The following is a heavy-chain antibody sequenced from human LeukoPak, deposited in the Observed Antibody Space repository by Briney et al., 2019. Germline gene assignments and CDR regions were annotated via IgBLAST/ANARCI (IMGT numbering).Heavy chain of an antibody. CDR2: IWYDGSNK. CDR1: GFTFSSYG. Sequence: GGSLRLSCAASGFTFSSYGMHWVRQAPGKGLEWVAVIWYDGSNKYYADSVKGRFTISRDNSKNTLYLQMNSLRAEDTAVYYCARGVLGPYYFDLWGRGTLVTVSS. J-gene: IGHJ2*01. D-gene: IGHD7-27*01. CDR3: ARGVLGPYYFDL. V-gene: IGHV3-33*01.